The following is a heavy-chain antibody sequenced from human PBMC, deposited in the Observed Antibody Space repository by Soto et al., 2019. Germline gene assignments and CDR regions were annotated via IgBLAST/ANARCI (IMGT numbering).Heavy chain of an antibody. CDR3: ARQEYSYGYYYYGMDV. D-gene: IGHD5-18*01. CDR2: IYYSGST. CDR1: GGSIRSSSYY. J-gene: IGHJ6*02. V-gene: IGHV4-39*01. Sequence: SETLSLTCTVSGGSIRSSSYYWGWIRQPPGKGLEWIGSIYYSGSTYYNPSLKSRVTISVDTSKNQFSLKLSSVTAADTAVYYCARQEYSYGYYYYGMDVWGQGTTVTVSS.